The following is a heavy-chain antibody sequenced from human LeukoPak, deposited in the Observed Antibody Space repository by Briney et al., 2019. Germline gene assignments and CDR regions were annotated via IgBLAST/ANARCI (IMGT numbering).Heavy chain of an antibody. J-gene: IGHJ6*02. CDR3: ARRRIVVVTAHQRPSYYYYYGMDV. D-gene: IGHD2-21*02. CDR1: GYSISSGYY. V-gene: IGHV4-38-2*02. CDR2: IYHSGST. Sequence: PSETLSLTCTVSGYSISSGYYWGWIRQPPGKGLEWIGSIYHSGSTYYNPSLKSRVTISVDTSKNQFSLKLSSVTAADTAVYYCARRRIVVVTAHQRPSYYYYYGMDVWGQGTTVTVSS.